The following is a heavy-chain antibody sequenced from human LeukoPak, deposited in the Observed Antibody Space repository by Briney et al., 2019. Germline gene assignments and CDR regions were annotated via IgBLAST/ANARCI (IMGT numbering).Heavy chain of an antibody. CDR1: GYTFTSYA. CDR3: SIGRRGCFDY. V-gene: IGHV7-4-1*02. J-gene: IGHJ4*02. D-gene: IGHD5-12*01. CDR2: INTNTGNP. Sequence: ASVKVCCKASGYTFTSYAMNWVRQAPGQGLEFMGWINTNTGNPTYAPGFTGRFVFSVYTCVSTSYLQISSLKAEDTGVYYCSIGRRGCFDYWGQGTLVTVSS.